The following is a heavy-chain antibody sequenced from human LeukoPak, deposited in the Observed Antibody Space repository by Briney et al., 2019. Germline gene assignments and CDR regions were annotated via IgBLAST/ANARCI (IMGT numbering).Heavy chain of an antibody. CDR2: IRGGDGSA. CDR3: ARDPNGDYIGAFDM. V-gene: IGHV3-23*01. Sequence: GGSLRLSCTASGFTFSAYAMTWVRQAPGKGPEWVSAIRGGDGSAFYADSVKGRFTISRDNSKYTLFLQMNSLRAEDTAVYYCARDPNGDYIGAFDMWGPGTMVTVSS. J-gene: IGHJ3*02. CDR1: GFTFSAYA. D-gene: IGHD4-17*01.